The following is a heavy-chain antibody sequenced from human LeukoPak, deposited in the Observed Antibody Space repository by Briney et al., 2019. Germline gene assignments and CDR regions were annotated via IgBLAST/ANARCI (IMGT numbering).Heavy chain of an antibody. CDR1: GFNFIDYT. V-gene: IGHV3-21*04. CDR2: ITSTGRYI. Sequence: GGSLRLSCAASGFNFIDYTMNWVRQAPGKGLEWVSSITSTGRYIFYADSLKGRFTISRDNAKKSLYLQMNSLRAEDTAVYYCAKRGDLAVAGTGLDYWGQGTLATVSS. J-gene: IGHJ4*02. CDR3: AKRGDLAVAGTGLDY. D-gene: IGHD6-19*01.